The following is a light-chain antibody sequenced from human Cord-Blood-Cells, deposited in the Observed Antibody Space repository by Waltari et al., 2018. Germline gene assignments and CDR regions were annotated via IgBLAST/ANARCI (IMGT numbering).Light chain of an antibody. CDR2: AAS. V-gene: IGKV1-39*01. CDR1: QSISSD. Sequence: DIKLPQSPSPLSVSVGDRVTIPCRARQSISSDLTLYQQKPGKAPKLLIYAASSFQSRVPPRFSGSESGTYFTLTISSLQPGDFSTYYCQQSFSTPWTFGQGTKVEIK. J-gene: IGKJ1*01. CDR3: QQSFSTPWT.